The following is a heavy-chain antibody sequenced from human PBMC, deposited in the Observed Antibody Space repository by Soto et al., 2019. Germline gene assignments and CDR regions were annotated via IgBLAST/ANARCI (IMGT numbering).Heavy chain of an antibody. CDR1: RYRFTDYS. V-gene: IGHV5-10-1*01. CDR2: IDPRYSYT. D-gene: IGHD6-13*01. CDR3: ARRGYSTSVGYDYAMDV. J-gene: IGHJ6*02. Sequence: RGESLKISWQCSRYRFTDYSISWVRHLPGTGLEWIGRIDPRYSYTQYSRSFTAHVTISLDMSGSNVYLQWSSLTNSDTARYYCARRGYSTSVGYDYAMDVWGQGTTVTVSS.